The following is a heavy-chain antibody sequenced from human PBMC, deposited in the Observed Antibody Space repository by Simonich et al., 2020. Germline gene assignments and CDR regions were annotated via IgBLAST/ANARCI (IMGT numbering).Heavy chain of an antibody. V-gene: IGHV1-69*09. CDR2: IHPILDIA. CDR1: GGTFSSYA. Sequence: QVQLVQSGAEVKKPGSSVKVSCKASGGTFSSYAISWVRQAPGQGLEWMGGIHPILDIANYEKKFQGRVTITADKSTSTAYMELSSLRSEDTAVYYCARGGLADRRIVYYYYMDVWGKGTTVTVSS. D-gene: IGHD2-15*01. CDR3: ARGGLADRRIVYYYYMDV. J-gene: IGHJ6*03.